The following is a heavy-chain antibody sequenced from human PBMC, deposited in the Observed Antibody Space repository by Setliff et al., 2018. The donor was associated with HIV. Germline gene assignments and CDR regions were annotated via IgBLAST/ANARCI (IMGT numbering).Heavy chain of an antibody. D-gene: IGHD3-9*01. Sequence: GGSLRLSCAASGFIFSNYAMQWVRQAPGKGLEWVAYISKTSTYTNYADSVKGRFAISRDNAKDLLYLQMNSLSAEDTAVYYCARDYVLRYFDWVWGGDDASDIWGQGTMVTVSS. J-gene: IGHJ3*02. CDR3: ARDYVLRYFDWVWGGDDASDI. CDR2: ISKTSTYT. V-gene: IGHV3-11*05. CDR1: GFIFSNYA.